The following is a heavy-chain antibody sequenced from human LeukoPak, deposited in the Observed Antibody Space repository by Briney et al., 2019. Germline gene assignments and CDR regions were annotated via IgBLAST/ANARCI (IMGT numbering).Heavy chain of an antibody. J-gene: IGHJ4*02. D-gene: IGHD5-12*01. CDR3: ARIVWLRTSNYLDY. CDR1: GFTFGSYW. CDR2: INTDGGST. V-gene: IGHV3-74*01. Sequence: GGSLRLSCAASGFTFGSYWMHWVRQAPGKGLVWVSRINTDGGSTTYADSVKGRFTISRDNAKNSLYLQMNSLRAEDTAVYYCARIVWLRTSNYLDYWGQGTLVTVSS.